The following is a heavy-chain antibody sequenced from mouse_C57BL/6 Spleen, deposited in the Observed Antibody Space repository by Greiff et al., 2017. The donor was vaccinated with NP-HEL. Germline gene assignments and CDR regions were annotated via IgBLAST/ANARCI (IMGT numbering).Heavy chain of an antibody. CDR2: ISNLAYSI. D-gene: IGHD1-1*01. CDR3: ARRVYYYGSSYGWYFDV. V-gene: IGHV5-15*04. Sequence: EVMLVESGGGLVQPGGSLKLSCAASGFTFSDYGMAWVRQAPRKGPEWVAFISNLAYSIYYADTVTGRFTISRENAKNTLYLEMSSLRSEDTAMYYCARRVYYYGSSYGWYFDVWGTGTTVTVSS. J-gene: IGHJ1*03. CDR1: GFTFSDYG.